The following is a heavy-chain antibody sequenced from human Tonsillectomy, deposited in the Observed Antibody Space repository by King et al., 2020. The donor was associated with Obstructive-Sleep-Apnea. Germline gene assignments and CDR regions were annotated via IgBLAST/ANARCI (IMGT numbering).Heavy chain of an antibody. J-gene: IGHJ2*01. Sequence: YWSWIRQPPGKGLEWIGYIYYSGSTNYNPSLKSRVNIAVDTSKNQFSLKLSSVTAADTAVYYGERQQWDILPFWYFHLWGRGILVTVSS. CDR2: IYYSGST. CDR3: ERQQWDILPFWYFHL. D-gene: IGHD1-26*01. CDR1: Y. V-gene: IGHV4-59*08.